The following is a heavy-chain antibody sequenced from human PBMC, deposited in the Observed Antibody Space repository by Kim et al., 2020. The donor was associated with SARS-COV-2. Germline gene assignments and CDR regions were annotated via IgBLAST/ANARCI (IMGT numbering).Heavy chain of an antibody. D-gene: IGHD3-10*01. Sequence: TSDAQKLQGRVTMTRDTSTSTVYMELSSLRCEDTAVYYCARAPMVLSMDVWGKGTTVTVSS. J-gene: IGHJ6*04. CDR3: ARAPMVLSMDV. V-gene: IGHV1-46*01. CDR2: T.